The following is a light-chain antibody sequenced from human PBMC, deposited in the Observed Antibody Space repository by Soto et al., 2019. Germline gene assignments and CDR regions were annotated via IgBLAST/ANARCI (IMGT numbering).Light chain of an antibody. J-gene: IGKJ1*01. CDR1: QTISSW. CDR2: KAS. V-gene: IGKV1-5*03. CDR3: QHHKSDSDE. Sequence: TQAPFAVSTSLNVTVTHTFRASQTISSWLVWYQQKPGKAPKLLIYKASTLKSGVPSRFSGSGSGTEFTLTISSLQPDALATYYCQHHKSDSDEFGHGTK.